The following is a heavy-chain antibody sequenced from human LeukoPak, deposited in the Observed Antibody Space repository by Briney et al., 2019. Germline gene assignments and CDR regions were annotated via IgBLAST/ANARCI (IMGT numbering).Heavy chain of an antibody. CDR1: GYTFTDYY. CDR3: ATWLKDLGGAFDI. J-gene: IGHJ3*02. CDR2: INPHSGGT. Sequence: GASVKVSCKASGYTFTDYYMHWVRQAPGQGLEWMGWINPHSGGTDHAQKFQDRVTLTRDTSISTAYMDLSSLRSDDTAIFYCATWLKDLGGAFDIWGQGTMVTVSS. V-gene: IGHV1-2*02. D-gene: IGHD6-19*01.